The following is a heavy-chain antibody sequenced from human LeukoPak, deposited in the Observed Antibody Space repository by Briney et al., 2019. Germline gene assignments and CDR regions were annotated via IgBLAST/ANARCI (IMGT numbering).Heavy chain of an antibody. CDR1: GGSFSGYY. D-gene: IGHD3-22*01. CDR2: INHSGST. V-gene: IGHV4-34*01. J-gene: IGHJ4*02. Sequence: SETLSLTCAVYGGSFSGYYWSWIRQPPGKGLEWIGEINHSGSTNYNPSLKSRATISVDTSKNQFSLKLSSVTAADTAVYYCARHRTYYYDSSGYYFFDYWGQGTLVTVSS. CDR3: ARHRTYYYDSSGYYFFDY.